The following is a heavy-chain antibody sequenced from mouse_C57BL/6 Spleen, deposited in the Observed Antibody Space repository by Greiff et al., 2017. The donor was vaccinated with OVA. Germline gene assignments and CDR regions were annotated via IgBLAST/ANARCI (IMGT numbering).Heavy chain of an antibody. CDR2: IYPGDGDT. J-gene: IGHJ4*01. D-gene: IGHD1-1*01. Sequence: QVQLQQSGAELVKPGASVKISCKASGYAFSSYWMNWVKQRPGQGLEWIGQIYPGDGDTNYNGKFKGKATLTADKSSSTAYMQLSSLTSEDSAVYYCARVYYDISSYYYAMGYWGQGTSVTVST. V-gene: IGHV1-80*01. CDR1: GYAFSSYW. CDR3: ARVYYDISSYYYAMGY.